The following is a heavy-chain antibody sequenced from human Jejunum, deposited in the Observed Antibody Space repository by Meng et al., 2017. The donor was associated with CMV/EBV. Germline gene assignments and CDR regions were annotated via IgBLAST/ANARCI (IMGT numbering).Heavy chain of an antibody. J-gene: IGHJ5*01. CDR3: TRYQPPLTGTYRWFDS. V-gene: IGHV6-1*01. Sequence: QLQESCPGLLTPWRPRSLKCSISGDSICCNSACWNWISQSPSSSLQWPRRTYYNAKWYSDDAESVKSRIIISPDTSMNQFSLQLSSVIPEDTAVYYCTRYQPPLTGTYRWFDSWGQGTLVTVSS. CDR2: TYYNAKWYS. D-gene: IGHD3-16*02. CDR1: GDSICCNSAC.